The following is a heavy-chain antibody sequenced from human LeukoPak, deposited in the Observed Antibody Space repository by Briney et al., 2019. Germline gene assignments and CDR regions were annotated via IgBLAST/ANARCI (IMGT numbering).Heavy chain of an antibody. CDR2: IYSGGST. D-gene: IGHD1-1*01. V-gene: IGHV3-66*01. CDR3: ARELNGAFDP. J-gene: IGHJ5*02. Sequence: GGSLRLSCAASGFTVSSNYMSWVRQAPGKGLEWVSVIYSGGSTYYADSVKGRFTISRDNAKNSLYLQMNSLRAEDTAVYYCARELNGAFDPWGQGTLVTVSS. CDR1: GFTVSSNY.